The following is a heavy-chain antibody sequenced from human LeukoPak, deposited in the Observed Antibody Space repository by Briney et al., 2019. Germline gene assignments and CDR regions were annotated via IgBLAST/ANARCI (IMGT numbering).Heavy chain of an antibody. CDR2: FDPENAEI. V-gene: IGHV1-24*01. J-gene: IGHJ4*02. CDR1: GNTLRELP. D-gene: IGHD3-3*01. Sequence: GASVKVSCKLSGNTLRELPIQWVRQAGGKGLEWMAGFDPENAEIVYAQKFQGRVTMTEDTSTNTAYMELTSLTSDDTALYYCATRGSDFWSGFDHWGQGTQVTVSS. CDR3: ATRGSDFWSGFDH.